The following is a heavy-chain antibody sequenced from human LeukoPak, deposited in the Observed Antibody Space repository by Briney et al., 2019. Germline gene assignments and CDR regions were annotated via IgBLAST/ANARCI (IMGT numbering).Heavy chain of an antibody. CDR1: GYTFTGYY. D-gene: IGHD6-19*01. Sequence: ASVKVSCKASGYTFTGYYMRWVRQAPGQGLEWMGWINPNSGGTNYAQKFQGRVTMTRDTSISTAYMELSRLRSDDTAVYYCAREAVAGTGTENDYWGQGTLVTVSS. J-gene: IGHJ4*02. V-gene: IGHV1-2*02. CDR3: AREAVAGTGTENDY. CDR2: INPNSGGT.